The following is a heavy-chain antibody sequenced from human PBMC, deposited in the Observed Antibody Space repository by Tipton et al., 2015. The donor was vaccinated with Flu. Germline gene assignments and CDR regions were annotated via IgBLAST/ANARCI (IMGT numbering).Heavy chain of an antibody. CDR2: IYPGDSDT. CDR3: ARRDILTGYFDY. CDR1: GYSFSIYW. V-gene: IGHV5-51*03. D-gene: IGHD3-9*01. Sequence: QLVQSGAEVKKPGESLRISCKASGYSFSIYWIGWVRQMPGKGLEWMGIIYPGDSDTRYSPSFQGQVTISVDKSISTAYLQWSSLKASDTAMYYCARRDILTGYFDYWGQGTLVTVSS. J-gene: IGHJ4*02.